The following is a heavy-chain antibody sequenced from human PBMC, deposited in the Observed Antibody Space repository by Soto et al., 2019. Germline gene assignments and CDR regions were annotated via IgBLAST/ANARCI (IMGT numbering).Heavy chain of an antibody. CDR2: ISSSGSTI. CDR3: ARDSRFWSGYYLLSNWFDP. CDR1: GFTFSDYY. Sequence: PGGSLRLSCAASGFTFSDYYMSRIRQAPGKGLEWVSYISSSGSTIYYADSVKGRFTISRDNAKNSLYLQMNSLRAEDTAVYYCARDSRFWSGYYLLSNWFDPWGQGTLVTVSS. V-gene: IGHV3-11*01. J-gene: IGHJ5*02. D-gene: IGHD3-3*01.